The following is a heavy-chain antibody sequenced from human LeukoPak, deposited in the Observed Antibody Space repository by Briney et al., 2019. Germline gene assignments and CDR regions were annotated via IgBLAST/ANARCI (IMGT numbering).Heavy chain of an antibody. V-gene: IGHV3-7*03. J-gene: IGHJ6*02. CDR1: GFTFSSYW. Sequence: GGSLRLSCAASGFTFSSYWMSWVRQAPGKGLEWVANIKQDGSEKYYVDSVKGRFTISRDNAKNSLYLQMNSLRAEDTAVYYCARDLGADPLLWFGELLAPPYHYYGMDVWGQGTTVTVSS. CDR2: IKQDGSEK. CDR3: ARDLGADPLLWFGELLAPPYHYYGMDV. D-gene: IGHD3-10*01.